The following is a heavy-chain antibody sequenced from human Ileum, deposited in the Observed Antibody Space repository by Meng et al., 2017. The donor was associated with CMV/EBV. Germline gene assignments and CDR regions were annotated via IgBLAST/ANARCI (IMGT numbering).Heavy chain of an antibody. CDR3: ARIPFCSSTSCYTPFDP. CDR2: MNPNSGNT. J-gene: IGHJ5*02. Sequence: YTFTCYDINWVRQATGQGLEWMGWMNPNSGNTGYAQKFQGRVTMTRNTSISTAYMELSSLRSEDTAVYYCARIPFCSSTSCYTPFDPWGQGTLVTVSS. D-gene: IGHD2-2*02. V-gene: IGHV1-8*01. CDR1: YTFTCYD.